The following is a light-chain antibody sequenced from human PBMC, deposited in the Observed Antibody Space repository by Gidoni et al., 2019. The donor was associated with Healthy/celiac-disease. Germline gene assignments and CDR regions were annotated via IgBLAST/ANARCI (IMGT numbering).Light chain of an antibody. CDR3: QQYKNPLT. J-gene: IGKJ1*01. V-gene: IGKV1-5*01. Sequence: DIQMTQSPSTLSASVGDRVTITCRASQSISSWLAWYQQKPGKAPKLLIYDASSLESGVPSRFSGSGSGTEFTLTISSLQPDDFATYYCQQYKNPLTFXQXTKVEIK. CDR1: QSISSW. CDR2: DAS.